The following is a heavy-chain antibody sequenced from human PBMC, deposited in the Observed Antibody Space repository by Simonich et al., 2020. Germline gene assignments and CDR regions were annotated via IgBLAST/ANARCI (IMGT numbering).Heavy chain of an antibody. D-gene: IGHD2-15*01. J-gene: IGHJ4*02. Sequence: QVQLVQSGAEVKKPGASVKVSCKASGYTFTSYGISWVRQAPGQGLEWMGWSRAYKGNTNYAPKLQGRVTMTTDTSTSTAYMELRSLRSDDTAVYYCARASRGTWWYYYFDYWGQGTLVTVSS. V-gene: IGHV1-18*01. CDR3: ARASRGTWWYYYFDY. CDR2: SRAYKGNT. CDR1: GYTFTSYG.